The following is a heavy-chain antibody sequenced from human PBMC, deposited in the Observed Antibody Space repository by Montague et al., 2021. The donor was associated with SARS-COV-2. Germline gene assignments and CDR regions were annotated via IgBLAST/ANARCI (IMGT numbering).Heavy chain of an antibody. V-gene: IGHV4-39*07. D-gene: IGHD2-21*01. Sequence: SETLSLTCTASGGSISDSNFHWGWIRQPPGKGLEWIGTLYYSGATYYNPSLKSRVTTSMDTSKNQFSLKLTSAIAADTAVYYCARLRGGTPGEHWGQGALVTVSS. CDR2: LYYSGAT. CDR1: GGSISDSNFH. J-gene: IGHJ4*02. CDR3: ARLRGGTPGEH.